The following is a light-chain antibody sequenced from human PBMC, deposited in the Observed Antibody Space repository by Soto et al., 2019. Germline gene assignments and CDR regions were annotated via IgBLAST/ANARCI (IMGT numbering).Light chain of an antibody. V-gene: IGLV2-23*01. CDR3: CTSACETTYVV. CDR2: EGT. Sequence: QSALTQPASVSGSPGQSITISCTGTSSDVGNYNFVSWFQHHPGRAPKLMIYEGTKRPSGVSNRFSGSKSANTASLTISGLQAEDGADYYCCTSACETTYVVFGGGTKVTVL. J-gene: IGLJ2*01. CDR1: SSDVGNYNF.